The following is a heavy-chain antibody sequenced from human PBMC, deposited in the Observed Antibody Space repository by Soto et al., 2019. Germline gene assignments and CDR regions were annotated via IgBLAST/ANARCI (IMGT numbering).Heavy chain of an antibody. CDR3: ARKIRFLEWLSAFDI. J-gene: IGHJ3*02. CDR2: FSGSGGST. CDR1: GFTFSSYA. V-gene: IGHV3-23*01. D-gene: IGHD3-3*01. Sequence: GGSLRLSCAASGFTFSSYAMSWVRQAPGKGLEWVSGFSGSGGSTYYADSVKGRFTISRDNSKNTLYPQMNSLRAEDTAVYYCARKIRFLEWLSAFDIWGQGTMVTVSS.